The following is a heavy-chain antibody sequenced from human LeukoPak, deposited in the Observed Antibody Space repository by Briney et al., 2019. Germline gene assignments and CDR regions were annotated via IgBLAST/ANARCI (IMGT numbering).Heavy chain of an antibody. CDR2: INHSGST. Sequence: SETLSLTCAVYGGSFSGYYWSWIRQPPGKGLEWIGEINHSGSTNYNPSLKSRVTISVDTSKNQFSLKLSSMTAADTAVYYCARAPYYYDSSGYYYWGQGTLVTVSS. J-gene: IGHJ4*02. V-gene: IGHV4-34*01. CDR1: GGSFSGYY. D-gene: IGHD3-22*01. CDR3: ARAPYYYDSSGYYY.